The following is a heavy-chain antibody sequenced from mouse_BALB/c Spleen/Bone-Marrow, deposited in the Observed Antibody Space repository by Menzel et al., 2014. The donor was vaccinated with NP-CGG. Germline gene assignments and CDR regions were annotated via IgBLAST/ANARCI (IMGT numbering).Heavy chain of an antibody. CDR1: GFDFSRYW. CDR3: ARRGCDGYWYFDG. J-gene: IGHJ1*01. Sequence: EVKLMESGGGLVQPGGSLKLSCAASGFDFSRYWMSWVRQAPGKGLEWIGEINPDSSTINYTPSLKDKFIISRDNAKNTLYLQMSKVRSEDTALYYYARRGCDGYWYFDGWGAGTTVTVSS. D-gene: IGHD2-3*01. V-gene: IGHV4-1*02. CDR2: INPDSSTI.